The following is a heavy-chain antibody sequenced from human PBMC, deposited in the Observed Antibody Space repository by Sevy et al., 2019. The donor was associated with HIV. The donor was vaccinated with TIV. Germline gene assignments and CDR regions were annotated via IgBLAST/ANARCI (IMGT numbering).Heavy chain of an antibody. CDR1: GFTFSGYY. CDR2: ISSRSSHT. D-gene: IGHD6-13*01. V-gene: IGHV3-11*05. CDR3: ARDRIAAADHYSDY. Sequence: GGSLRLSCAASGFTFSGYYMSWIRQAPGKGLEWVSYISSRSSHTNYADSVRGRFTVSRDNAKNSLYLQMNSLRAEDTAVYYCARDRIAAADHYSDYWGQGSLVTVSS. J-gene: IGHJ4*02.